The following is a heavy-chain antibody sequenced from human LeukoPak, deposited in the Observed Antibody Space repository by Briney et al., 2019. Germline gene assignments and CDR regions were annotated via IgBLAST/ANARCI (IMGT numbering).Heavy chain of an antibody. CDR2: ISYDGSNE. J-gene: IGHJ4*02. CDR1: GFTFSSYV. Sequence: PGGSLRLSCAASGFTFSSYVMHWVRQAPGKGLEWVAIISYDGSNEYYADSVKGRFTISRDNSKNTLYLQMNSLRAEDTAVYYCAKAGVKSGYDFWSGYYGRYWGQGTLVTVSS. V-gene: IGHV3-30*04. CDR3: AKAGVKSGYDFWSGYYGRY. D-gene: IGHD3-3*01.